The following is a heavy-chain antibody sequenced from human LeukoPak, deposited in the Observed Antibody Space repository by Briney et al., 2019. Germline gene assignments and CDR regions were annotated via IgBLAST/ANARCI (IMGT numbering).Heavy chain of an antibody. D-gene: IGHD4-11*01. V-gene: IGHV4-59*01. CDR1: GGSINSYY. Sequence: PSETLSLICTVSGGSINSYYWSWIRQPSGKGLEWIGYIYYSGSTNYNPSLKSRVTISVDTSKNQFSLKLSSVTAADTAVYYCARQGLQGIWFDPWGQGTLVTVSS. CDR2: IYYSGST. CDR3: ARQGLQGIWFDP. J-gene: IGHJ5*02.